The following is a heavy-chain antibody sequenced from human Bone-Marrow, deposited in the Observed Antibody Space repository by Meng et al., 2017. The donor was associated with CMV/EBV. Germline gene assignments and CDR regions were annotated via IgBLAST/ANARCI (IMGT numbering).Heavy chain of an antibody. J-gene: IGHJ3*02. Sequence: GESLKISCAASGFTFSTYWISWVRQAPGKGLECVANINQDGSEKYYVDSVKGRFTISRDNAKNSLYLQMNSLRAEDTAVYYCARVLQLVGDAFDIWGQGTMVTFAS. CDR3: ARVLQLVGDAFDI. CDR2: INQDGSEK. V-gene: IGHV3-7*03. CDR1: GFTFSTYW. D-gene: IGHD1-26*01.